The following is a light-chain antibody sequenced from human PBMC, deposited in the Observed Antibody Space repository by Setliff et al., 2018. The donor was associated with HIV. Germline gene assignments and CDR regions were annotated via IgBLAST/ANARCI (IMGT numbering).Light chain of an antibody. J-gene: IGLJ3*02. V-gene: IGLV2-14*03. Sequence: QSALTQPVSVSASPGPSITLSCTGARGGVGSYNFVSWYQQHPGKGPKLIIYDVNNRPSGVSSRFSGSMAGNTASLTISGLQSDDEADYYCASYVSSSTRGFGGGTKATVL. CDR2: DVN. CDR1: RGGVGSYNF. CDR3: ASYVSSSTRG.